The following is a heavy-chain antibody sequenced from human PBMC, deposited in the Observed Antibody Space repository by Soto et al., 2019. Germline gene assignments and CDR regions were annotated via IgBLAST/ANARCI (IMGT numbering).Heavy chain of an antibody. Sequence: GGSLRLSCAASGFTFSSYSMNWVRQAPGKGLEWVSSISSSSSYIYYADSVKGRFTISRNNAKNSLYLQMNSLRAEDTAVYYCARAPILNWNYLPESYYFDYWGQGTLVTVSS. V-gene: IGHV3-21*01. D-gene: IGHD1-7*01. J-gene: IGHJ4*02. CDR1: GFTFSSYS. CDR3: ARAPILNWNYLPESYYFDY. CDR2: ISSSSSYI.